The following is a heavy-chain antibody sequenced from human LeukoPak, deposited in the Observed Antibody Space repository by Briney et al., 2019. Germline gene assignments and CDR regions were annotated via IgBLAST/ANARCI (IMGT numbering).Heavy chain of an antibody. CDR3: ARGTDYGSGSYFDAFDI. CDR2: IIPIFGTA. D-gene: IGHD3-10*01. CDR1: GYTFTSYG. V-gene: IGHV1-69*13. J-gene: IGHJ3*02. Sequence: SVKVSCKASGYTFTSYGISWVRQAPGQGLEWMGGIIPIFGTANYAQKFQGRVTITADESTSTAYMELSSLRSEDTAVYYCARGTDYGSGSYFDAFDIWGQGTMVTVSS.